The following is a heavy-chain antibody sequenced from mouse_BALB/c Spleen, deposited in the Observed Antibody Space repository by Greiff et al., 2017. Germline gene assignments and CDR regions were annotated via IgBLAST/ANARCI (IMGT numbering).Heavy chain of an antibody. Sequence: EVQLQQSGPELVKPGASVKMSCKASGYTFTSYVMHWVKQKPGQGLEWIGYINPYNDGTKYNEKFKGKATLTSDKSSSTAYMELSSLTSEDSAVYYCARGPPYEAMDYWGQGTSVTVSS. CDR1: GYTFTSYV. V-gene: IGHV1-14*01. CDR2: INPYNDGT. J-gene: IGHJ4*01. CDR3: ARGPPYEAMDY. D-gene: IGHD6-1*01.